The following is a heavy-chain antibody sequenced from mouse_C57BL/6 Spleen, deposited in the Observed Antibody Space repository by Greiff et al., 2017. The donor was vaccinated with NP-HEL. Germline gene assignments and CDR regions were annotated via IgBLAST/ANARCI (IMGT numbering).Heavy chain of an antibody. J-gene: IGHJ4*01. Sequence: VQLQQSGTVLARPGASVKMSCKTSGYTFTSYWMHWVKQRPGQGLEWIGAIYPGNSDTSYNQKFKGKAKLTAVTSASTAYMELSSLTNEDSAVYYCTRGYYGNFLYAMDYWGQGTSVTVSS. D-gene: IGHD2-1*01. CDR3: TRGYYGNFLYAMDY. V-gene: IGHV1-5*01. CDR2: IYPGNSDT. CDR1: GYTFTSYW.